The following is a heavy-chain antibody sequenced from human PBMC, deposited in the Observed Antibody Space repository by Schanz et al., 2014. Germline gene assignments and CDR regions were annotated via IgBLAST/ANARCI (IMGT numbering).Heavy chain of an antibody. CDR3: ARFNSGSHSPPYYCYGMDV. V-gene: IGHV1-18*01. J-gene: IGHJ6*02. D-gene: IGHD1-26*01. CDR2: ISAYSGNS. CDR1: GYTLTGFG. Sequence: QVQLVQSGAEVKKPGASVKVSCKASGYTLTGFGVSWVRQAPGQGREWMGWISAYSGNSKYAQKLQGRVTMTTDTSTNTAYMELRSLTSDDTAVYYCARFNSGSHSPPYYCYGMDVWGQGTTVTVSS.